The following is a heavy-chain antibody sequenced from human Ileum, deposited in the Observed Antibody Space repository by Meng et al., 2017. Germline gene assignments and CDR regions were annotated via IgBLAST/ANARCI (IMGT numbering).Heavy chain of an antibody. CDR3: TTFYAGY. CDR2: IQSKADGGTT. CDR1: GFTFSDRW. D-gene: IGHD3-16*01. J-gene: IGHJ4*02. Sequence: EVQLVEAGGCFVKPGRSLRLSCAASGFTFSDRWMTWVRQAPGKGLEWVGHIQSKADGGTTDYAAPVKGRFTISRDDSKSTLYLQMNSLKTEDTAVYYCTTFYAGYWGQGTLVTVSS. V-gene: IGHV3-15*01.